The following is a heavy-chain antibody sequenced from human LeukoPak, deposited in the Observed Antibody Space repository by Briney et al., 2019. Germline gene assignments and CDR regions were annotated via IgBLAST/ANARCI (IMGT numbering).Heavy chain of an antibody. CDR1: GGSISTYY. CDR2: IYTSGST. CDR3: ARSGGRKVTPFDY. D-gene: IGHD2-15*01. Sequence: SETLSLTCTVSGGSISTYYWSWIRQPPGKGLEWIGYIYTSGSTDYNPSLKSLVTISLDASNNQFSLNLNSVTAADTAVYYCARSGGRKVTPFDYWGQGILVTVSS. J-gene: IGHJ4*02. V-gene: IGHV4-4*09.